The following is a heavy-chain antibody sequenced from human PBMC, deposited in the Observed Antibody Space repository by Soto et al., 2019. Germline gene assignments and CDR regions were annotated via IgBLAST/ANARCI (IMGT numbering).Heavy chain of an antibody. CDR2: INPNSGGT. V-gene: IGHV1-2*02. J-gene: IGHJ4*02. CDR1: GYTFTGYY. D-gene: IGHD3-9*01. Sequence: ASVKVSCKASGYTFTGYYMHWVRQAPGQGLEWMGWINPNSGGTNHAQKFQGRVTMTRDTSISTAYMELSRLRSDDTAVYYCARGDDWYSFDYWGQGTLVTVSS. CDR3: ARGDDWYSFDY.